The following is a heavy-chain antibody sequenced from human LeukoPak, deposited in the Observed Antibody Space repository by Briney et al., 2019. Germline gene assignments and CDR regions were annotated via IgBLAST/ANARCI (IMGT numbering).Heavy chain of an antibody. Sequence: KPSETLSLNCAVYGGSFSGYYWSWIRQPPGKGLEWIGEINHSGSTNYNPSLKSRVTISVDTSKNQFSLKLSSVTAADTAVYYCARGEVGATTPGFDYWGQGTLATVSS. CDR2: INHSGST. V-gene: IGHV4-34*01. J-gene: IGHJ4*02. CDR3: ARGEVGATTPGFDY. D-gene: IGHD1-26*01. CDR1: GGSFSGYY.